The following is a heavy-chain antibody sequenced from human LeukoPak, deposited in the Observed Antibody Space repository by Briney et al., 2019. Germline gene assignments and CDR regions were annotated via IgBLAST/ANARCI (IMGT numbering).Heavy chain of an antibody. CDR1: GFTFISYS. CDR3: ARADGVAAAGHYDFDY. V-gene: IGHV3-21*01. J-gene: IGHJ4*02. Sequence: GGALRLSCATSGFTFISYSMTWVRQAPGKGLEGVSPISASSGYINYADSVKGRFPISRDNPKNSLYLQMNSRIAEDTAVYYGARADGVAAAGHYDFDYWGQGNLVTVSS. D-gene: IGHD6-25*01. CDR2: ISASSGYI.